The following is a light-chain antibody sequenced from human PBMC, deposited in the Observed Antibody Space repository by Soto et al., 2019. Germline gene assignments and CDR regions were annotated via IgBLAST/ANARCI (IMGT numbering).Light chain of an antibody. Sequence: EIVLTQSPGTLSLSPGERATLSCRASQSVSSSYLAWYQQKPGQAPRVLIHGASSRATGIPDRFSGSGSGRDVSLTISRLEPEDFAVYFGQQYGNPPPNTFGQGTKVEIK. CDR2: GAS. CDR1: QSVSSSY. V-gene: IGKV3-20*01. CDR3: QQYGNPPPNT. J-gene: IGKJ2*01.